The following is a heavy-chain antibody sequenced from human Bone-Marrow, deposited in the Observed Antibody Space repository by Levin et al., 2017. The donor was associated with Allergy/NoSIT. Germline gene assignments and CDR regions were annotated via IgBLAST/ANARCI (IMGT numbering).Heavy chain of an antibody. CDR2: TIGFSGTT. CDR3: ARDRGSGNYNFLSGHYPSIRNYYGMDV. Sequence: GASVKVSCKASRGTFSSYSISWVRQAPGQGLEWMGGTIGFSGTTNYAHNFQGRVTIFADKSTNTAYMELSRLRSEDTAVYYCARDRGSGNYNFLSGHYPSIRNYYGMDVWGQGTTVTVSS. CDR1: RGTFSSYS. D-gene: IGHD3-3*01. J-gene: IGHJ6*02. V-gene: IGHV1-69*06.